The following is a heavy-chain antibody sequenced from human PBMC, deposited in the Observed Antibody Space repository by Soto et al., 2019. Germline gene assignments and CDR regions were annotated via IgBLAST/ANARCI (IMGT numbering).Heavy chain of an antibody. CDR1: GGSISSYY. Sequence: SETLSLTCTVSGGSISSYYWIWIRQPPGKGLEWIGYIYYSGSTNYNPSLKSRVTISVDTSKNQFSLKLSSVTAADTAVYYCARDHNWFDPWGQGTLVTVSS. J-gene: IGHJ5*02. CDR2: IYYSGST. CDR3: ARDHNWFDP. V-gene: IGHV4-59*01.